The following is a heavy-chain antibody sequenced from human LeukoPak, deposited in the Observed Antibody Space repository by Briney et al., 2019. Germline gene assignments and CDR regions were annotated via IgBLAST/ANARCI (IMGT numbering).Heavy chain of an antibody. V-gene: IGHV1-18*01. CDR1: GYTFTSYG. D-gene: IGHD4-17*01. J-gene: IGHJ6*02. CDR2: ISAYNGNT. CDR3: ARDGPTDSYYYYGMDV. Sequence: RASVKVSCKASGYTFTSYGISWVRPAPGQGLEWMGWISAYNGNTNYAQKLQGRVTMTTDTSTSTAYMELRSLRSDDTAVYYCARDGPTDSYYYYGMDVWGQGTTVTVSS.